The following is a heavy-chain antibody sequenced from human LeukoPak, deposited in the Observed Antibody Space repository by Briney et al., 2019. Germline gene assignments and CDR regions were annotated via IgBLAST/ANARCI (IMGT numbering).Heavy chain of an antibody. CDR3: ARGLTTGFDF. Sequence: ASVTVSCNASGYTLTDYYIHWMRHAPGQGLEWMGWIKPDSGDTNLVQKFQGRVTLTRDTSTSTAYMELSSLRSDDTAVYYCARGLTTGFDFWGQGNLVTVSS. CDR2: IKPDSGDT. CDR1: GYTLTDYY. V-gene: IGHV1-2*02. J-gene: IGHJ4*02. D-gene: IGHD1-14*01.